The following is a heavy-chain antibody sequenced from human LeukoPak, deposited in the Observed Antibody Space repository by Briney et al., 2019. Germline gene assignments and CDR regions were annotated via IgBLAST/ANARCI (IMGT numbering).Heavy chain of an antibody. Sequence: SETLSLTCTVSGGSISSSSYYWGWIRQPPGNGLEWIGSIYYSGSTYYNPSLKSRVTISVDTSKNQFSLKLSSVTAADTAVYYCARSFSKAGARYCSSTSCLTFDYWGQGTLVTVSS. V-gene: IGHV4-39*01. CDR2: IYYSGST. J-gene: IGHJ4*02. CDR3: ARSFSKAGARYCSSTSCLTFDY. CDR1: GGSISSSSYY. D-gene: IGHD2-2*01.